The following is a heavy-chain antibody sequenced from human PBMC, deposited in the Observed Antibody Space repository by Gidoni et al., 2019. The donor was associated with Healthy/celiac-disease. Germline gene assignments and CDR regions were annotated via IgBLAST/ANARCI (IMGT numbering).Heavy chain of an antibody. J-gene: IGHJ6*03. CDR1: GFTFSSYS. D-gene: IGHD2-2*01. Sequence: EVQLVESGGGLVQPGGSLRLSCAASGFTFSSYSMNWVRQAQGKGLEWVSYISSSSSTIYYADSVKGRFTISRDNAKNSLYLQMNSLRDEDTAVYYCAREGIVVVPAAIRYMDVWGKGTTVTVSS. CDR3: AREGIVVVPAAIRYMDV. CDR2: ISSSSSTI. V-gene: IGHV3-48*02.